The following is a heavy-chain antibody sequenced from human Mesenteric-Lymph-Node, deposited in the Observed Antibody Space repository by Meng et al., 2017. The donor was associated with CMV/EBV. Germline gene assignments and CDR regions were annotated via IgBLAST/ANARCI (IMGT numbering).Heavy chain of an antibody. CDR3: ARQVGRGIIPYYFDY. CDR2: VYYSGST. V-gene: IGHV4-39*07. CDR1: GGSISSSSYY. Sequence: SETLSLTCTVSGGSISSSSYYWGWIRQSPGKGLEWIVSVYYSGSTYYNPSLKSRVTISVDTSKNQFSLRLRSVTAADTAVYYCARQVGRGIIPYYFDYWGQGTLVTVSS. J-gene: IGHJ4*02. D-gene: IGHD3-3*01.